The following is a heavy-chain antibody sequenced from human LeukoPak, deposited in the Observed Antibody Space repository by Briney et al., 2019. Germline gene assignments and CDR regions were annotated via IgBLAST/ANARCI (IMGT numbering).Heavy chain of an antibody. CDR1: GFTFTSSA. J-gene: IGHJ4*02. CDR3: ARVWHGPFDY. CDR2: INPNSGGT. V-gene: IGHV1-2*02. Sequence: ASVKVSCKASGFTFTSSAMQWVRQALGQGLEWMGWINPNSGGTNYAQKFQGRATMTRDTSISTAYMELSRLRSDDTAVYYCARVWHGPFDYWGQGTLVTVSS.